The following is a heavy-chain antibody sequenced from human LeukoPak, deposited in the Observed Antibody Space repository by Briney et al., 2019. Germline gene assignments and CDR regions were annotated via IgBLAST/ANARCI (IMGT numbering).Heavy chain of an antibody. CDR1: GFTFSSYA. J-gene: IGHJ4*02. CDR3: VRSLDY. Sequence: GGSLRLSCAASGFTFSSYAMNWVRQAPGKGLEWVSVIAGSDGFTQYADSVKGRFTISRDNSKNTVYLQMNRLRVEDTALYYCVRSLDYWGQGTLVTVSS. V-gene: IGHV3-23*01. CDR2: IAGSDGFT.